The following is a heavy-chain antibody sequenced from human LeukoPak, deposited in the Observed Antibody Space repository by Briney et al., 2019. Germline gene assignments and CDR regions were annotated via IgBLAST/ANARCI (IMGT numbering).Heavy chain of an antibody. V-gene: IGHV4-59*08. Sequence: PSETLSLTCTVSGDSISTYYWSWIRQPPGKGLEWIGYSYYSGSTYYNPSLKSRVTISVDTSKDQSSLKLSSVTAADTAVYYCARHGVPAAYRENWFDPWGQGTLVTVSS. CDR1: GDSISTYY. CDR2: SYYSGST. D-gene: IGHD2-2*01. CDR3: ARHGVPAAYRENWFDP. J-gene: IGHJ5*02.